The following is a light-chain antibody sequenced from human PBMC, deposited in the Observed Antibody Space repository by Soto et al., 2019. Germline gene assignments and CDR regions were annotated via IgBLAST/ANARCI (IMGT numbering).Light chain of an antibody. CDR2: MGS. CDR3: MQALRTPFT. Sequence: DTVMTQSPFSLPVTPGEPASISCRSSQSLLDSNGYNYLDWYLQKPGQSPQLLIYMGSNRASGVPDRFSGSGSGSDFPLKISRVEAEDVGVYYCMQALRTPFTFGPGTRLEIK. J-gene: IGKJ5*01. CDR1: QSLLDSNGYNY. V-gene: IGKV2-28*01.